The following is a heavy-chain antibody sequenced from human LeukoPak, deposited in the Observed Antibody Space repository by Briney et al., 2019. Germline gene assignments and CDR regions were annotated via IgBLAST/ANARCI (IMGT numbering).Heavy chain of an antibody. CDR1: GGTFSSYA. J-gene: IGHJ4*02. CDR3: ARDRWELPYYFDY. V-gene: IGHV1-46*01. Sequence: ASVKVSCKASGGTFSSYAISWVRQAPGQGLEWMGILNSSGGSTTYAQKFQGRITMTRDASTSTVYMELRSLRSEDTAVYYCARDRWELPYYFDYWGQGTLVTVSS. CDR2: LNSSGGST. D-gene: IGHD1-26*01.